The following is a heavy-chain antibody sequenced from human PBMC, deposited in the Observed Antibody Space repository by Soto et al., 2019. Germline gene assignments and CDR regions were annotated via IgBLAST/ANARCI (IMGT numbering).Heavy chain of an antibody. CDR1: GGSISSGNYY. CDR2: IYYSGTN. D-gene: IGHD5-12*01. V-gene: IGHV4-61*01. J-gene: IGHJ4*02. Sequence: PSETLSLTCTVSGGSISSGNYYWSWVRQPPGKGLEWIGYIYYSGTNNYNPSLESRLTISVDTSMNQFSLSLSSVTAADTAVYYCARVQMATLYFDHWGQGTLVTVSS. CDR3: ARVQMATLYFDH.